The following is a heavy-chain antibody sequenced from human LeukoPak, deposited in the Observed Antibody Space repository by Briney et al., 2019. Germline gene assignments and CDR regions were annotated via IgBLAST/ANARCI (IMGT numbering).Heavy chain of an antibody. Sequence: GGSLRLSCAASGFIFPTYWMSWVRQAPGKGLEWVANINQDASHKNHVESVKGRFTISRDNANNLLFLQMNDLRAEDSAVYYCARDQAGATTSWGQGTLVTVSS. CDR2: INQDASHK. CDR3: ARDQAGATTS. V-gene: IGHV3-7*01. CDR1: GFIFPTYW. J-gene: IGHJ5*02. D-gene: IGHD1-26*01.